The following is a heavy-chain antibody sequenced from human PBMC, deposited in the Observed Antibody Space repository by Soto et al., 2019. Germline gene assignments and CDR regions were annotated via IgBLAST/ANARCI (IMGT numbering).Heavy chain of an antibody. CDR2: ISGSSINT. J-gene: IGHJ4*02. Sequence: EVQLLESGGGLIQPGGSLRLSCAASGFTFGTYALSWVRQAPGKGLEWVSVISGSSINTYYADSVKGRFTISRDNSKNTVYLQMNNLRAEDTAVYYCAKLGYCYDTACGGFDYWGQGTLVTVSP. V-gene: IGHV3-23*01. CDR3: AKLGYCYDTACGGFDY. D-gene: IGHD2-15*01. CDR1: GFTFGTYA.